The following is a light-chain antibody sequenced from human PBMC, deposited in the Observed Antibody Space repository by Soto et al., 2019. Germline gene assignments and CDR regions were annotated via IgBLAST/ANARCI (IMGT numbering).Light chain of an antibody. V-gene: IGLV2-8*01. CDR1: KSDIGVYDF. CDR3: RSYVGSNTYV. Sequence: QAALTQPPSASGSPGQSVNIYCTGTKSDIGVYDFVSCCQHQPGKAPRLIIYEVVQRPSGVPDRFSGCNSGNTASLTVSCLQAADEADYFCRSYVGSNTYVFGSRTKVTVL. J-gene: IGLJ1*01. CDR2: EVV.